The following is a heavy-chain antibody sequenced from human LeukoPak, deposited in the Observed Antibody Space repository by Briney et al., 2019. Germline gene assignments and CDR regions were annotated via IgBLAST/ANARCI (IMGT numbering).Heavy chain of an antibody. V-gene: IGHV3-13*04. Sequence: GGSLRLSCAASGFTFISYDMHWVRQATGKGLEWVSAIATAGDTYYSDSVTGGVTIYRENAKNSLYVQMNSLRAGDTAVYYCAREYGSASSGINHFDSWGQGTLVTVSS. D-gene: IGHD3-10*01. J-gene: IGHJ4*02. CDR2: IATAGDT. CDR3: AREYGSASSGINHFDS. CDR1: GFTFISYD.